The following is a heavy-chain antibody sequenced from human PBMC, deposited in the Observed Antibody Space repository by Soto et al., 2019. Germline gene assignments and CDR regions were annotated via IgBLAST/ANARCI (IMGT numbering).Heavy chain of an antibody. Sequence: KTSETLSLTCAVSGGSLTSGTYSWNWIRQPPGKGLEWIGYIFPSGTTYYNPSLKSRVSISIDVSKNQFSLNLRSLTAADTAVYYCARGREFDSWGQGTLVTVSS. CDR2: IFPSGTT. J-gene: IGHJ4*02. CDR1: GGSLTSGTYS. CDR3: ARGREFDS. V-gene: IGHV4-30-2*01.